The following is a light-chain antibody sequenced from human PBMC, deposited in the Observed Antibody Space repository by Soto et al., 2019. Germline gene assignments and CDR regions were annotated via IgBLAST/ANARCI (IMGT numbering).Light chain of an antibody. CDR2: EVS. CDR3: SSYAGSNWWV. V-gene: IGLV2-8*01. J-gene: IGLJ1*01. CDR1: SSDIGGYNY. Sequence: QSVLTQPPSASGSPGQSVTISCTGTSSDIGGYNYVSWYQQHPGKAPKLMIYEVSKRPSGVPDRFSGSKSGNTASLTVSGLQAEDEADYYCSSYAGSNWWVFGTGNKVTVL.